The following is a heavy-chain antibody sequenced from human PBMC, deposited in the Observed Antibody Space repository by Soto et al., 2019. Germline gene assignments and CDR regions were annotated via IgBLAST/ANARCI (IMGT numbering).Heavy chain of an antibody. CDR3: ARESEDLTSNFDY. J-gene: IGHJ4*02. Sequence: GGSLRLSCAASGFTFTRYSMSWVRQAPGKGLEWVSSISSTTNYIYYGDSMKGRFTISRDNAKNSLNLEMNSLRAEDTAVYYCARESEDLTSNFDYWRQGTLVTVSS. CDR1: GFTFTRYS. CDR2: ISSTTNYI. V-gene: IGHV3-21*06.